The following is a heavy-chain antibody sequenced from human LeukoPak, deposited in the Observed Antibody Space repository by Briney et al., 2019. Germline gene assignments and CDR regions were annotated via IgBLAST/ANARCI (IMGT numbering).Heavy chain of an antibody. Sequence: PGGSLRLSCAASGFTFSSYAMNWVRQAPGRGLEWVAVISYDGSHRYYADSVKGRFTISRDNSKNTLYLQMNSLRAEDTAVYYCAKRTVTFDYWGQGTLVTVFS. V-gene: IGHV3-30*07. CDR2: ISYDGSHR. J-gene: IGHJ4*02. CDR1: GFTFSSYA. D-gene: IGHD4-11*01. CDR3: AKRTVTFDY.